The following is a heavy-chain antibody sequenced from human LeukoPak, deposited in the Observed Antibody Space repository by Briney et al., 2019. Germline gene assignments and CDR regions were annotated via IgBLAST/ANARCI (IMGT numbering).Heavy chain of an antibody. V-gene: IGHV3-30*18. CDR2: ISDDGIKI. D-gene: IGHD5/OR15-5a*01. CDR1: GFRFSSYG. J-gene: IGHJ5*02. CDR3: GKGPGYSVYDNLPHH. Sequence: SGGSLRLSCAASGFRFSSYGMHWVRQAPGKGPEWVAVISDDGIKIYYGDSVKGRFTISRDNSKNTLNLQMDSLRADDTAVYYCGKGPGYSVYDNLPHHWGQGTLVTVSS.